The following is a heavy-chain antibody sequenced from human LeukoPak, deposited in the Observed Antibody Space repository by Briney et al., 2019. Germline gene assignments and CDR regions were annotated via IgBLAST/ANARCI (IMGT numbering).Heavy chain of an antibody. CDR1: GGPISSSSYC. V-gene: IGHV4-39*01. Sequence: KSSETLSLTCTVSGGPISSSSYCWGWIRQPPGKGLEWIGSIYYSGSTYYNPSLKSRVTISVDTSKNQFSLKLSSVTAADTAVYYCARTTTVTTFDYWGQGTLVTVSS. CDR2: IYYSGST. D-gene: IGHD4-17*01. J-gene: IGHJ4*02. CDR3: ARTTTVTTFDY.